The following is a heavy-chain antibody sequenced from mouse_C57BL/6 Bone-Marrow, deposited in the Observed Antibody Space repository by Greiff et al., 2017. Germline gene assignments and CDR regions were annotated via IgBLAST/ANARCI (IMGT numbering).Heavy chain of an antibody. CDR3: ARKEYSNYVAWFAY. V-gene: IGHV5-17*01. CDR1: GFTFSDYG. Sequence: EVKLVESGGGLVKPGGSLKLSCAASGFTFSDYGMHWVRQAPEKGLEWVAYISSGSSTIYYADTVKGRFTISRDNAKNTLFLQMTSLRSEDTAMYYCARKEYSNYVAWFAYWGQGTLVTVSA. D-gene: IGHD2-5*01. CDR2: ISSGSSTI. J-gene: IGHJ3*01.